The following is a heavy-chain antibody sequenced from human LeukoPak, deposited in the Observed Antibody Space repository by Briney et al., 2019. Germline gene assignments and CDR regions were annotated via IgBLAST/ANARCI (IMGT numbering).Heavy chain of an antibody. CDR1: GGTFSSYA. V-gene: IGHV1-69*13. Sequence: SVKVSCKASGGTFSSYAISWVRQAPGQGLEWMGGIIPIFGTANYAQKFQGRVTITADESTSTAYMELSSLRSEDTAVYYCARGYYYDSSHWYFVLWGRGTLVTVSS. D-gene: IGHD3-22*01. J-gene: IGHJ2*01. CDR2: IIPIFGTA. CDR3: ARGYYYDSSHWYFVL.